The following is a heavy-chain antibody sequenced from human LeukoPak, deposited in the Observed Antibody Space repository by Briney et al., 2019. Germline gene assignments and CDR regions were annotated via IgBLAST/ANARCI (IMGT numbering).Heavy chain of an antibody. CDR1: GGTFSGYA. D-gene: IGHD3-22*01. J-gene: IGHJ3*02. CDR2: IIPIFGTA. Sequence: SVKVSCKASGGTFSGYAISWVRQAPGQGLEWMGGIIPIFGTANYAQKFQGRVTITTDESTSTAYMELSSLRSEDTAVYYCARRPYYYDSSGYPLGAFDIWGQGTMVTVSS. V-gene: IGHV1-69*05. CDR3: ARRPYYYDSSGYPLGAFDI.